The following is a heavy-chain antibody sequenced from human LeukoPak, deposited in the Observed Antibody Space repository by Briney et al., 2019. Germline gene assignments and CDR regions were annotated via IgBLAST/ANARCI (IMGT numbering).Heavy chain of an antibody. J-gene: IGHJ1*01. CDR3: ATNPPGRTYLQD. CDR2: INWIGDTT. D-gene: IGHD1-1*01. CDR1: GFTFDDYG. V-gene: IGHV3-20*04. Sequence: PGGSLRLSCAASGFTFDDYGMTWVRQVPGKGLEWIAEINWIGDTTRYGDSVKGRFTISRANAKNSLDLQINSLRVEDTAFYYCATNPPGRTYLQDWGQGTLVTVSS.